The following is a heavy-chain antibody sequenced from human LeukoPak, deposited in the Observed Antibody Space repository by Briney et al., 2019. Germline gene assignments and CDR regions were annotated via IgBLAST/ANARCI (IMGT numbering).Heavy chain of an antibody. Sequence: PGGSLRLSCAASGFTFSSYAMSWVRQAPGKGLEWVSDIRGSGGSTYYADSVKGRFTISRDNSKNTLYLQMNSLRAEDTALYYCAKGTGATTFTTTGFDYWGQGTLVTVSS. D-gene: IGHD1-26*01. CDR2: IRGSGGST. CDR1: GFTFSSYA. J-gene: IGHJ4*02. CDR3: AKGTGATTFTTTGFDY. V-gene: IGHV3-23*01.